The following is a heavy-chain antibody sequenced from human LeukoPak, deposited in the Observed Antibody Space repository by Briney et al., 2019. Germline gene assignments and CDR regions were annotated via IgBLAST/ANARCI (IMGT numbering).Heavy chain of an antibody. V-gene: IGHV1-2*02. Sequence: ASVKVSCKASGYTFTGYYMHWVRQAPGQGLEWMGWINPNSGGTNYAQKFQGRVTMTRDTSISTAYMELSRLRSDDTAVYYCARVGIAAAGTEGAVWGQGTTVTVSS. J-gene: IGHJ6*02. CDR2: INPNSGGT. CDR3: ARVGIAAAGTEGAV. D-gene: IGHD6-13*01. CDR1: GYTFTGYY.